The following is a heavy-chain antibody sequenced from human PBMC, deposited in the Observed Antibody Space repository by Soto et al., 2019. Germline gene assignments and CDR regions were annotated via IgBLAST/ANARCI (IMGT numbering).Heavy chain of an antibody. D-gene: IGHD3-10*01. CDR3: AREVSSFGSNHFDS. CDR1: GTSIRGYY. J-gene: IGHJ4*02. CDR2: IYYTGTT. V-gene: IGHV4-59*01. Sequence: QVQLQESGPGLIKPSETRSVTCSVSGTSIRGYYWTWIRQPPGKGLEWIGYIYYTGTTKYNPSLKSRVTISVDTSKNQFSLRLNSVTAADTAVYYCAREVSSFGSNHFDSWGQGALVTVSS.